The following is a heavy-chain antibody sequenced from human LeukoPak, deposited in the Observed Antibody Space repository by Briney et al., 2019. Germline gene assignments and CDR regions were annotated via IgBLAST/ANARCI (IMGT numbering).Heavy chain of an antibody. Sequence: SETLSLTCTVSGGSIRSYYWSWIRQPPGKGLECIGYIYYSGSTNYNPSLKSRVTISVDTSKNQFSLKLSSVTAADTAVYYCARAHLKASGYYPIHAFDIWGQGTMVTVSS. D-gene: IGHD3-3*01. J-gene: IGHJ3*02. CDR1: GGSIRSYY. CDR3: ARAHLKASGYYPIHAFDI. V-gene: IGHV4-59*01. CDR2: IYYSGST.